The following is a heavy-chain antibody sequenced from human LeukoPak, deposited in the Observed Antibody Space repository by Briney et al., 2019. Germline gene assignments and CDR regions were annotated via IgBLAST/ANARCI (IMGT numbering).Heavy chain of an antibody. D-gene: IGHD6-13*01. J-gene: IGHJ4*02. CDR1: GFTFSSYW. V-gene: IGHV3-74*01. Sequence: PGGSLRLSCAASGFTFSSYWMHWVRQAPGKGLVWVSRINSDGSSTSYADSVKGRFTISRDNAKNSLYLQMNSLRAEDMALYYCAKDATGIAAAGIDYWGQGTLVTVSS. CDR2: INSDGSST. CDR3: AKDATGIAAAGIDY.